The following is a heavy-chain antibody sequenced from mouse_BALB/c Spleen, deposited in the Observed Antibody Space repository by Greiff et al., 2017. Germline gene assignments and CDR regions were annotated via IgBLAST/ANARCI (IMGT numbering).Heavy chain of an antibody. CDR1: GFTFSSYA. CDR3: ARFTTATDY. J-gene: IGHJ2*01. V-gene: IGHV5-6-5*01. D-gene: IGHD1-2*01. Sequence: EVKLMESGGGLVKPGGSLKLSCAASGFTFSSYAMSWVRQTPEKRLEWVASISSGGSTYYPDSVKGRFTISRDNARNILYLQMSSLRSEDTAMYYCARFTTATDYWGQGTTLTVSS. CDR2: ISSGGST.